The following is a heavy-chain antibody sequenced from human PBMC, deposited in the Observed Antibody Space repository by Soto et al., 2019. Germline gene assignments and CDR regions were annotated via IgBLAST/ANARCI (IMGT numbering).Heavy chain of an antibody. CDR2: INPNNDNS. V-gene: IGHV1-18*04. D-gene: IGHD3-22*01. CDR1: GYTFTSHG. CDR3: ARTPTYSRLGDH. Sequence: QVELVQSGGEVKKPGASVKVSCKASGYTFTSHGISWVRQAPGQGLEWVGWINPNNDNSVSAQKFQDRVTLTTDTSTSTVYMELRSLTSDDXXXXXCARTPTYSRLGDHWGQGTLVTVAS. J-gene: IGHJ4*02.